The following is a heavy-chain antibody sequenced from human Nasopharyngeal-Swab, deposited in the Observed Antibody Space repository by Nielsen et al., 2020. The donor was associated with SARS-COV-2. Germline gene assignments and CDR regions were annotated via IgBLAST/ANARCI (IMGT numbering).Heavy chain of an antibody. V-gene: IGHV3-48*03. CDR3: ARGLGEVADY. J-gene: IGHJ4*02. CDR2: ITSSGSTI. CDR1: GFTFSSYE. Sequence: GESLKISCAASGFTFSSYEMNWVRQAPGKGLEWVSYITSSGSTIYYADSVKGRFSISRDNAKNSLFLQMNSLRVEDTAVYYCARGLGEVADYWGQGALVTVSS. D-gene: IGHD3-10*01.